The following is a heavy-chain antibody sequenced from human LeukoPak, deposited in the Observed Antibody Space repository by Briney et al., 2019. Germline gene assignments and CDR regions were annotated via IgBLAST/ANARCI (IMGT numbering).Heavy chain of an antibody. J-gene: IGHJ3*02. CDR3: AMSGRASNKGDDAFDI. V-gene: IGHV4-4*07. Sequence: PSETLSLTCTVSGGSISSYYWSWIRQPAGKGLEWIGRIYTSGSTNYNPSLKSRVTMSVDTSKNQFSLKLSSVTAADTAVYYCAMSGRASNKGDDAFDIWGQGTMVTVSS. D-gene: IGHD1/OR15-1a*01. CDR1: GGSISSYY. CDR2: IYTSGST.